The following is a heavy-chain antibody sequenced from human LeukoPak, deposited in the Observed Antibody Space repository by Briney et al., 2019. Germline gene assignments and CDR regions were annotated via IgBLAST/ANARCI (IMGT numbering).Heavy chain of an antibody. J-gene: IGHJ4*02. Sequence: PGGSLRLXCAASGFTFSIYAMSWVRRAPGKGLQSVSSITSRGESTWYVDSVKGRFTITRDNSENTLYLQMHSLRAEDTAVYYCARDRPNYYGSDGHYYRRDGDYWGRGTLVSVSS. V-gene: IGHV3-23*01. CDR2: ITSRGEST. CDR1: GFTFSIYA. CDR3: ARDRPNYYGSDGHYYRRDGDY. D-gene: IGHD3-22*01.